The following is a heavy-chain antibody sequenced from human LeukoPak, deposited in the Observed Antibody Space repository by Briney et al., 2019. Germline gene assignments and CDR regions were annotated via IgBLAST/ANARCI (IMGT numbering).Heavy chain of an antibody. CDR3: ARGNPIVVVVAATARYSDY. Sequence: SETLSLTCAVYGGSFNGYYWSWIRQPPGKGLEWIGEINHSGSTNYNPSLKSRVTISVDTSKNQFSLKLSSVTAADTAVYYCARGNPIVVVVAATARYSDYWGQGTLVTVSS. J-gene: IGHJ4*02. CDR1: GGSFNGYY. CDR2: INHSGST. V-gene: IGHV4-34*01. D-gene: IGHD2-15*01.